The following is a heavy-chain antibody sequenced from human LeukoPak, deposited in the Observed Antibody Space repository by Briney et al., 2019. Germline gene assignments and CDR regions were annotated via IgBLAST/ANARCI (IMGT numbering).Heavy chain of an antibody. CDR1: GGTFSSYA. CDR2: IIPIFGTA. J-gene: IGHJ4*02. V-gene: IGHV1-69*13. CDR3: ARGPPWAMVLVG. D-gene: IGHD5-18*01. Sequence: ASVKVSCKASGGTFSSYAISWVRQAPGQGLEWMGGIIPIFGTANYAQKFQGRVTITADESTSTAYMELSSLRSEDTAVYYCARGPPWAMVLVGWGQGTLVTVSS.